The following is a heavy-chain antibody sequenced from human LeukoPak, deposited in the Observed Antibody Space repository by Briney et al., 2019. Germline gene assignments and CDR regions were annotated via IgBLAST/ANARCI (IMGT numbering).Heavy chain of an antibody. J-gene: IGHJ4*02. Sequence: ASVKVSCKASGYTFTSYYMHWVRQAPGQGLEWMGIINPSGGSTSYAQKFQGRVTMTRDTSTSTVYMELSGLRSEDTAVYYCARAGTGYYDSSGYRYFDYWGQGTLVTVSS. D-gene: IGHD3-22*01. V-gene: IGHV1-46*01. CDR2: INPSGGST. CDR1: GYTFTSYY. CDR3: ARAGTGYYDSSGYRYFDY.